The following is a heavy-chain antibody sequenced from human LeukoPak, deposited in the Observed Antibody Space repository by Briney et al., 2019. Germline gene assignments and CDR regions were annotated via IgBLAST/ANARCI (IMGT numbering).Heavy chain of an antibody. Sequence: GGSLRLSCAASGFTFSSYGMHWVRQAPGKGLEWVAVISYDGSNKYYADSVKGRFTISRDNSKDTLYLQMNSLRAEDTAVYYCAKVSYGSGSYYSRDVRGQGTTVTVSS. CDR2: ISYDGSNK. CDR3: AKVSYGSGSYYSRDV. J-gene: IGHJ6*02. D-gene: IGHD3-10*01. CDR1: GFTFSSYG. V-gene: IGHV3-30*18.